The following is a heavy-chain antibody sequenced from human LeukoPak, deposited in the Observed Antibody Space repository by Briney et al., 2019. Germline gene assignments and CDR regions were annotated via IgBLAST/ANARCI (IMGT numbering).Heavy chain of an antibody. CDR1: GFTFSSYA. J-gene: IGHJ4*02. V-gene: IGHV3-23*01. Sequence: QPGGSLRLSCAASGFTFSSYAMSWVRQAPGKGLEWVSAISGSGGSTYYADSVKGRFTISRDNSKNTLYLQMKSLRAEDTAVYYCAKGWLGTNTHFDYWGQGTLVTVSS. CDR3: AKGWLGTNTHFDY. D-gene: IGHD3-10*01. CDR2: ISGSGGST.